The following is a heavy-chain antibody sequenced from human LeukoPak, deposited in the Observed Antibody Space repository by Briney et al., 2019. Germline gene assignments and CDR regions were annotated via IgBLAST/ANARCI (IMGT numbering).Heavy chain of an antibody. V-gene: IGHV3-11*01. J-gene: IGHJ4*02. D-gene: IGHD1-14*01. CDR1: GFTFSDYF. CDR3: ARDPLMDQPSFDY. Sequence: GGSLRLSCAASGFTFSDYFMAWIRLAPGKGLEWVSYISGRGRTIYYADSVRGRFTVSRDNAKNSLFLQMINLRAEDTAVYYCARDPLMDQPSFDYWGQGALVAVSS. CDR2: ISGRGRTI.